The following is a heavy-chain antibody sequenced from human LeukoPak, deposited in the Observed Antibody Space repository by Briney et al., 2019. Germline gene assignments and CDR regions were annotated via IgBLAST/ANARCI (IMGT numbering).Heavy chain of an antibody. CDR3: ARVYGTDSGYYPYFDSIHV. Sequence: PRGSPRPTCEASDFTFSSYSMTWVRQAPGTGLEWVSGIGGRGVRTYYADAVKGRFTISRDDSKDTLYLQMHSLKTEDTAVYYCARVYGTDSGYYPYFDSIHVWRKGTTVIVSS. V-gene: IGHV3-23*01. D-gene: IGHD3-22*01. J-gene: IGHJ6*03. CDR2: IGGRGVRT. CDR1: DFTFSSYS.